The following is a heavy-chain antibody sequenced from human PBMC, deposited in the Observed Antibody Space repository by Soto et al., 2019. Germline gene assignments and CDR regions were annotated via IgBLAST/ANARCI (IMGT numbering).Heavy chain of an antibody. CDR1: GFTFSDHW. J-gene: IGHJ4*02. CDR2: ISRYGGIT. CDR3: VSPRDGKFDY. V-gene: IGHV3-74*03. Sequence: EVQLVESGGDLVQPGGSLRLSCGASGFTFSDHWMHWVRQAPGKGLVWVSRISRYGGITTYADSVKGRFTISRDNAMNTLYLQMNNLRVEDTAVYYCVSPRDGKFDYWGQGALVAVSS. D-gene: IGHD1-26*01.